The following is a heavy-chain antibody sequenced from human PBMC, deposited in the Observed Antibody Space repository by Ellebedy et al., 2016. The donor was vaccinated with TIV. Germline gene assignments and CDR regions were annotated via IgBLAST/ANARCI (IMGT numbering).Heavy chain of an antibody. J-gene: IGHJ4*02. Sequence: PGGSLRLSCAASGFTFSSYAMSWVRQAPGKGLEWVSTISHTGSRTYDADSVEGRFTISRDNSKKTLYLQMNSLRAEDTAIYYCAKGRGGGSDSSAHRYYFDYWGLGTLVTVSS. CDR1: GFTFSSYA. V-gene: IGHV3-23*01. CDR3: AKGRGGGSDSSAHRYYFDY. D-gene: IGHD3-22*01. CDR2: ISHTGSRT.